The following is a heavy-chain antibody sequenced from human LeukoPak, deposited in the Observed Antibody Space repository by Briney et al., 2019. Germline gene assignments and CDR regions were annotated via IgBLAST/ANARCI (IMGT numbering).Heavy chain of an antibody. CDR2: IYYTGST. Sequence: SETLSLTCSVSGGSISSLYWSWIRQPPGKGLEWIGYIYYTGSTNYNPSLKSRVTMFVDMSKNQFSLRLSSVTAADTAVYYCARDDGDYLYYWGQGTLFTVSS. D-gene: IGHD4-17*01. J-gene: IGHJ4*02. V-gene: IGHV4-59*12. CDR3: ARDDGDYLYY. CDR1: GGSISSLY.